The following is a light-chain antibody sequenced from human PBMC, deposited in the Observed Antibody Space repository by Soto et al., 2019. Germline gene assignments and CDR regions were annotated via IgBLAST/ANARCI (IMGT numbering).Light chain of an antibody. V-gene: IGLV2-18*01. Sequence: QSALTQPPSVSGSPGQSVTISCTGTTSDIDNYDSVSWYQQAPGTAPKLIIYDVNNRPSGAPDRFSGSTSGNTASLTISRLQAEDETDYFCSLYTSNGSLIFGPGTKLIVL. CDR3: SLYTSNGSLI. CDR2: DVN. CDR1: TSDIDNYDS. J-gene: IGLJ1*01.